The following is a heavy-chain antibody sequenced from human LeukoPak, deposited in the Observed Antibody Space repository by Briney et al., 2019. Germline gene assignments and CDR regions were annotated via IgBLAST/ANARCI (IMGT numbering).Heavy chain of an antibody. CDR3: ARDRGYYGSVKDY. Sequence: GGSLRLSCAASGFTFSDYGIHWVRQAPGKGLEWVGFISYDGKKKFYADPVKGRFTISRDNAKNSLYLQMNSLRAEDTAVYYCARDRGYYGSVKDYWGQGTLVTVSS. CDR1: GFTFSDYG. J-gene: IGHJ4*02. D-gene: IGHD3-10*01. CDR2: ISYDGKKK. V-gene: IGHV3-30*03.